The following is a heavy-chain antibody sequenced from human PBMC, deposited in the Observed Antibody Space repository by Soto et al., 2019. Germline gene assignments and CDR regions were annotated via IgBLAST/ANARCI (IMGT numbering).Heavy chain of an antibody. CDR2: ISSSSSTI. J-gene: IGHJ5*02. CDR1: GFTFSSYT. D-gene: IGHD5-12*01. V-gene: IGHV3-48*01. CDR3: ARMGEMATIKPYNWFDP. Sequence: FLRLSCAASGFTFSSYTMNWVRQAPGKGLEWVSYISSSSSTIYYADSVKGRFTISRDNAKNSLYLQMNSLRAEDTAVYYCARMGEMATIKPYNWFDPRGQG.